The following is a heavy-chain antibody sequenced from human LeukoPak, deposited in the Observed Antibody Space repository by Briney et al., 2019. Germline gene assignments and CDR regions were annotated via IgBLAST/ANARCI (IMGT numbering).Heavy chain of an antibody. Sequence: SETLSLTCTVSGGSISSHYWSWIRQPPGKGLEWIGYMQYSGSTNYNPSLKSRVTISGDTSKNQFSLRLTSVTAADTAIYYCAKDLGPAYFYLDVWGKGTTVTISS. V-gene: IGHV4-59*11. CDR2: MQYSGST. CDR3: AKDLGPAYFYLDV. J-gene: IGHJ6*03. CDR1: GGSISSHY. D-gene: IGHD7-27*01.